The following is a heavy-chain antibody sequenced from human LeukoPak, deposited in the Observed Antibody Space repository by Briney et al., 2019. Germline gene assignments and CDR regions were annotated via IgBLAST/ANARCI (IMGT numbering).Heavy chain of an antibody. Sequence: PSETLSLTCAVYGGSFSGYYWSWIRQPPEKGLEWIGEINHSGSTNYNPSLKSRVTISVDTPKNQFSLNLTSVTAADTAVYYCARAFDSSAYYLTYWGHGNLVTVSS. D-gene: IGHD3-22*01. CDR1: GGSFSGYY. CDR2: INHSGST. CDR3: ARAFDSSAYYLTY. V-gene: IGHV4-34*01. J-gene: IGHJ4*01.